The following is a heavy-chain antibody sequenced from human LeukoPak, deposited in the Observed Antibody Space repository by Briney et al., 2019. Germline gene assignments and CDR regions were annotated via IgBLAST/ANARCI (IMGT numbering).Heavy chain of an antibody. J-gene: IGHJ3*02. CDR1: GFTFSSYG. Sequence: PGGSLRLSCAASGFTFSSYGMSWVRQAPGKGLEWVSAISGSGGSTYYADSVKGRSTISRDNSKNTLYLQMNSLRAEDTAVYYCAKDMSRVAAWAAFDIWGQGTMVTVSS. D-gene: IGHD2-15*01. V-gene: IGHV3-23*01. CDR3: AKDMSRVAAWAAFDI. CDR2: ISGSGGST.